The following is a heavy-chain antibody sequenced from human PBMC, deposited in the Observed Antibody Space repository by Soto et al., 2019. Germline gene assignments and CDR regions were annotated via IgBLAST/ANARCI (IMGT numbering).Heavy chain of an antibody. D-gene: IGHD5-18*01. Sequence: QVQLVQSGAEVKKPGASVKVSCKASGYTFTSYDISWVRQAPGQGLEWMGWISAYNGNTNYAQKLQGRVTMTTDTGASTASMELRSLSSDDTAVYYCARHGRGTALGFTAGDRLTPWSQGTLVTVSS. J-gene: IGHJ5*02. V-gene: IGHV1-18*01. CDR2: ISAYNGNT. CDR1: GYTFTSYD. CDR3: ARHGRGTALGFTAGDRLTP.